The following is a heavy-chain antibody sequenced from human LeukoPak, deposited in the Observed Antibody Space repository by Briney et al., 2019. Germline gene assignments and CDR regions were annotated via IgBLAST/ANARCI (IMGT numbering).Heavy chain of an antibody. CDR3: ASSEVYYDFWSGYSPFDY. D-gene: IGHD3-3*01. J-gene: IGHJ4*02. CDR2: ISAYNGNT. V-gene: IGHV1-18*04. CDR1: GYTFTSYY. Sequence: ASVKVSCKASGYTFTSYYMHWVRQAPGQGLEWMGWISAYNGNTNYAQKLQGRVTMTTDTSTSTAYMELRSLRSDDTAVYYCASSEVYYDFWSGYSPFDYWGQGTLVTVSS.